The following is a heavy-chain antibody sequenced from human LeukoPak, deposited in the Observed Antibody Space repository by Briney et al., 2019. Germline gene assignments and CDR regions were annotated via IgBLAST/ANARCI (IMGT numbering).Heavy chain of an antibody. CDR1: GVSINDYY. J-gene: IGHJ1*01. Sequence: PSETLSLTCGAFGVSINDYYWSWISQSPGKGLEWIGEISHTEGTRYNPSLESRVTMSVGTSENQLSLKLIFVTAADTAVYYCARIRCGHSGSVCYNHWGLGTLVTVSS. V-gene: IGHV4-34*01. CDR3: ARIRCGHSGSVCYNH. D-gene: IGHD3-9*01. CDR2: ISHTEGT.